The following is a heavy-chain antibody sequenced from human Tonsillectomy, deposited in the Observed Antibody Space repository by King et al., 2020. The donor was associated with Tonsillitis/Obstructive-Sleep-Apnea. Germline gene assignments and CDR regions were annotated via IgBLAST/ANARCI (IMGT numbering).Heavy chain of an antibody. CDR1: GYSFTTDW. Sequence: VQLVQSGAEVKKPGESLKISCQGSGYSFTTDWIGWVRQMPGKGLEWMGIIYPGDSDTRYSPSFQGQVTISADKSISTAYLQWSSLKASDTAIYYCAKRVAGYCSSTSCPDAFDIWGQGTMVTVSS. CDR2: IYPGDSDT. J-gene: IGHJ3*02. CDR3: AKRVAGYCSSTSCPDAFDI. D-gene: IGHD2-2*01. V-gene: IGHV5-51*01.